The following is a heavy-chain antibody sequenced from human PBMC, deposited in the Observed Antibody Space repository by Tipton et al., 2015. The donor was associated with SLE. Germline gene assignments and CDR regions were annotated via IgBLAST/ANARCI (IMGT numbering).Heavy chain of an antibody. CDR1: GSTFPSYW. CDR3: ARRISDTYDI. J-gene: IGHJ3*02. CDR2: IYPGDSDT. Sequence: QLVQSGAEVKKAGESLKISCEGSGSTFPSYWIDWVRQKPGKGLEWMGTIYPGDSDTTYSPSFQGQVTISVDKSINSAYLHWSSLKASDTAIHYCARRISDTYDIWGPGAMVTVSS. V-gene: IGHV5-51*03.